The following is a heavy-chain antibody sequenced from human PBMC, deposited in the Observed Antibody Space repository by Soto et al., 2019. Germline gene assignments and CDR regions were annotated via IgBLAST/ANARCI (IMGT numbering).Heavy chain of an antibody. CDR1: GFTFSSYS. J-gene: IGHJ4*02. D-gene: IGHD3-9*01. CDR3: AKDDDWLLVGNFDY. V-gene: IGHV3-21*04. Sequence: GGSLRLSCAASGFTFSSYSMNWVRQAPGKGLEWVSSISSSSSYIYYADSVKGRFTISRDNAKNSLYLQMNSLRAEDTAVYYCAKDDDWLLVGNFDYWGQGTLVTVS. CDR2: ISSSSSYI.